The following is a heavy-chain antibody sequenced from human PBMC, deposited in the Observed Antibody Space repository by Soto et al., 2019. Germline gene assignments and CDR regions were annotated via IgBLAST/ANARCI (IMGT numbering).Heavy chain of an antibody. Sequence: PSETLSLTCTVSGGSISGLYWSWIRQPPGKGLEWIGYIYHSGSTYYNPSLKSRVTISVDRSKNQFSLRLSSVTAADTAVYYCARFYGDYANWFDPWGQGTLVTVSS. V-gene: IGHV4-59*11. J-gene: IGHJ5*02. CDR1: GGSISGLY. CDR3: ARFYGDYANWFDP. CDR2: IYHSGST. D-gene: IGHD4-17*01.